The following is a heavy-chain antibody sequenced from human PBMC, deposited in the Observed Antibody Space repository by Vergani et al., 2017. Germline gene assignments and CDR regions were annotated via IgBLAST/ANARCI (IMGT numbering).Heavy chain of an antibody. Sequence: QVQLVQSGAEVKKPGSSVKVSCKASGGTFSSYAISWVRQAPGQGLEWMGGIIPIFGTANYAQKFQGRVTITADESTSTAYMELSSLRSEDTAVYYCARLANPVAGTFQDWFDPWGQGTLVTVSS. CDR2: IIPIFGTA. D-gene: IGHD6-19*01. CDR1: GGTFSSYA. CDR3: ARLANPVAGTFQDWFDP. J-gene: IGHJ5*02. V-gene: IGHV1-69*01.